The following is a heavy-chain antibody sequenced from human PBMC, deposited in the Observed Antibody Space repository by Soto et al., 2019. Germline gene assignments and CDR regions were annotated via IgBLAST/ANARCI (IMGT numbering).Heavy chain of an antibody. CDR3: ARDLIYYDSSGYYYDTPDDFQH. Sequence: ASVQVSCKPSGYTFTAYDIHWVRQAPGQGLEWMGWINPNSGGTNYAQKFQGRVTMTRDTSISTAYRELSRLRSDDTAVYYCARDLIYYDSSGYYYDTPDDFQHWGQGTLVTVSS. CDR1: GYTFTAYD. J-gene: IGHJ1*01. V-gene: IGHV1-2*02. D-gene: IGHD3-22*01. CDR2: INPNSGGT.